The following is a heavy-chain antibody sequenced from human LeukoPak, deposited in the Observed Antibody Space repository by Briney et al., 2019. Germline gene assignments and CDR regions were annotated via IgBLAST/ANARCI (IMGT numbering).Heavy chain of an antibody. V-gene: IGHV1-69*13. CDR1: GYTFSSYA. D-gene: IGHD3-9*01. CDR2: IIPIFGTA. J-gene: IGHJ4*02. Sequence: GASVKVSCKASGYTFSSYAISWVRQAPGQGLEWMGGIIPIFGTANYAQKFQGRVTITADESTSTAYMELSSLRSEDTAVYYCARASSLLRYFDWGPRVYFDYWGQGTLVTVSS. CDR3: ARASSLLRYFDWGPRVYFDY.